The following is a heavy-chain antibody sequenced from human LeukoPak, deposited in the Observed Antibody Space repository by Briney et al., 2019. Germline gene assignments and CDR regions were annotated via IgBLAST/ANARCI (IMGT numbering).Heavy chain of an antibody. D-gene: IGHD3-16*02. CDR3: ARHIGGGIEAMDV. V-gene: IGHV4-59*08. CDR1: GDSIGTYY. CDR2: IYVTGN. J-gene: IGHJ6*03. Sequence: SETLSLTCTVSGDSIGTYYWSWVRQSPGKGLEWIGSIYVTGNRYNPYLQSRVTISVETSRNQFFLKMSSVTAADTAVYYCARHIGGGIEAMDVWGKGTKVTVSS.